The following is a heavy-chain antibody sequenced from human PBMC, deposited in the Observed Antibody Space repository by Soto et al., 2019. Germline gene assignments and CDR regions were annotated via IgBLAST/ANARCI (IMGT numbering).Heavy chain of an antibody. CDR2: IYYSGST. Sequence: PSETLSLTCTVSGGSISSGGYYWSWIRQHPGKGLEWIGYIYYSGSTYYNPSLKSRVTISVDTSKNQFSLKLSSVTAADTAVYYCARGSVVATSPNFDYWGQGTLVTLSS. CDR1: GGSISSGGYY. J-gene: IGHJ4*02. D-gene: IGHD5-12*01. V-gene: IGHV4-31*03. CDR3: ARGSVVATSPNFDY.